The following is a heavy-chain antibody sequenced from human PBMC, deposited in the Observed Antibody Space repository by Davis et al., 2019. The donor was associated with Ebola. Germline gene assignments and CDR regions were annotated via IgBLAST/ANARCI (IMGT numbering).Heavy chain of an antibody. CDR1: GGSISSGGYS. CDR3: ARRDKSSSWSTWDYFDY. Sequence: SETLSLTCAVSGGSISSGGYSWSWIRQPPGKGLEWIGSIYYSGSTYYNPSLKSRVTISVDTSKNQFSLKLSSVTAADTAVYYCARRDKSSSWSTWDYFDYWGQGTLVTVSS. D-gene: IGHD6-13*01. V-gene: IGHV4-39*01. J-gene: IGHJ4*02. CDR2: IYYSGST.